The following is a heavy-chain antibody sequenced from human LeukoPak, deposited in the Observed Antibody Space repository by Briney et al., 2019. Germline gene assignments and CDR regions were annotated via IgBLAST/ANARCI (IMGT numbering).Heavy chain of an antibody. J-gene: IGHJ5*02. CDR1: GGTFSSYS. V-gene: IGHV1-69*13. CDR3: ARDPRLGPVGP. CDR2: IIPIFDTA. D-gene: IGHD3-16*01. Sequence: SVKVSCKASGGTFSSYSISWVRQAPGQGLEWMGGIIPIFDTADYAQKFQGRVTITADESASTAYMELSSLRSEDTAVYYCARDPRLGPVGPWGQGTLVTVSS.